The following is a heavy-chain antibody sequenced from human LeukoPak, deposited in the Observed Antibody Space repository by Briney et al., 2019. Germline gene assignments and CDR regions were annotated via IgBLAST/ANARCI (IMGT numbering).Heavy chain of an antibody. CDR2: ITAYNGNT. J-gene: IGHJ6*03. Sequence: ASVQVSCKASGYTFTSYGITWVRQAPGQGLEWLGCITAYNGNTNYAQKLQGRVTMTTDTSTSTAYMELRSLRSDDTAVYYCARGVSVPGTYYYYYMDVWGKGTTVTVPS. CDR3: ARGVSVPGTYYYYYMDV. V-gene: IGHV1-18*01. CDR1: GYTFTSYG. D-gene: IGHD6-19*01.